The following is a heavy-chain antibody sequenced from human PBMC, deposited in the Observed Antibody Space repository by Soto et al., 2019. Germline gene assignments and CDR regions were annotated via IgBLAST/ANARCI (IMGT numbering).Heavy chain of an antibody. D-gene: IGHD3-22*01. J-gene: IGHJ4*02. Sequence: QVQLVESGGGVVQPGRSLRLSCAASGFTFSSYGMHWVRQAPGKGLEWVAVIWYDGSNKYYADSVKGRFTISRDNSKNTLYLQRNSLRAEDTAVYYCARGAYYYDSSGPGLFDYWGQGTLVTVSS. V-gene: IGHV3-33*01. CDR2: IWYDGSNK. CDR3: ARGAYYYDSSGPGLFDY. CDR1: GFTFSSYG.